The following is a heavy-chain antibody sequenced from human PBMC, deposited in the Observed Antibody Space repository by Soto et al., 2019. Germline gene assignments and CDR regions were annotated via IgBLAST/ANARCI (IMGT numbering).Heavy chain of an antibody. V-gene: IGHV3-11*01. Sequence: PGGSLRLSCAASGFTFSDYYMSWIRQAPGKGLEWVSYISGSGSSIYYADSVKGRFTISRDNAKNSLYLQMNSLRAEDTAVYYCARGRPTLRWSIFDYWGQGTLVTVSS. J-gene: IGHJ4*02. CDR3: ARGRPTLRWSIFDY. CDR1: GFTFSDYY. CDR2: ISGSGSSI. D-gene: IGHD4-17*01.